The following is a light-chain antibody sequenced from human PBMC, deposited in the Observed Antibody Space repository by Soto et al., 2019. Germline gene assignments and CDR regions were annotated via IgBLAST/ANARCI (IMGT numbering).Light chain of an antibody. CDR2: DVN. V-gene: IGLV2-14*03. CDR1: SNDIGAYDY. J-gene: IGLJ2*01. Sequence: QSALTQPASVSGSPGQSVTISCTGTSNDIGAYDYFSWYQQVPGKAPKLLIFDVNYRPSEISRRFSGSNSGNSAPLTISARPPADEADYYCSAYTSANTLTFGGGTKLTVL. CDR3: SAYTSANTLT.